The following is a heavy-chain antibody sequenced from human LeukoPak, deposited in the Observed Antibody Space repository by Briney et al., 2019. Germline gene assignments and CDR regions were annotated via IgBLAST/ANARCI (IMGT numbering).Heavy chain of an antibody. Sequence: ASVKVSCTASGYTFTSYGISWVRQAPGQGVEWMGWISAYNGNTNYAQKLQGRVTMTTDTSTRTAYKGRRSLGSDDTAVYYCARDGGGVYYYDSSGYVSFDYWGQGTLVTVSS. J-gene: IGHJ4*02. CDR2: ISAYNGNT. CDR1: GYTFTSYG. CDR3: ARDGGGVYYYDSSGYVSFDY. D-gene: IGHD3-22*01. V-gene: IGHV1-18*01.